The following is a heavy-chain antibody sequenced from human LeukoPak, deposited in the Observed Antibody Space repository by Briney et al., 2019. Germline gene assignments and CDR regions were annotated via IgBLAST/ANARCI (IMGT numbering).Heavy chain of an antibody. CDR1: GFTFSSYP. CDR3: ARSRSRITGVFDS. V-gene: IGHV3-30*03. Sequence: GGSLRLSCAASGFTFSSYPMYWVRQAPGVGLEWVAVISSDGGGKYYADSVKGRFTISRDNSKDTVYLQMNSLRAEDTAVYFCARSRSRITGVFDSWGQGALVTVSS. D-gene: IGHD7-27*01. CDR2: ISSDGGGK. J-gene: IGHJ4*02.